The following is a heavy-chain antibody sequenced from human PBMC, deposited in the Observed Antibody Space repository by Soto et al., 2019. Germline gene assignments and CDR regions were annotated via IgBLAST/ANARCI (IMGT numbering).Heavy chain of an antibody. CDR2: IWCDVSNQ. CDR3: ARDESFGRPPNWFDP. D-gene: IGHD1-26*01. V-gene: IGHV3-33*01. Sequence: GGSLRLSCGASGFTFRRYGMQCVRQAPGKGLEGVAVIWCDVSNQYYADSVKGRFTISRDNSKNTLYLQMHTLRAEDTAVYFCARDESFGRPPNWFDPCGQGTLV. CDR1: GFTFRRYG. J-gene: IGHJ5*02.